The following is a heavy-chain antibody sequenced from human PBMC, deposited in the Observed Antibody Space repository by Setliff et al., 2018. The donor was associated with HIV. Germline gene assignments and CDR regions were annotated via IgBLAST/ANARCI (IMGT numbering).Heavy chain of an antibody. CDR1: GFMFSSYW. Sequence: LRLSCAASGFMFSSYWMHWVRQAPGKGLEWVSLIYSGGSTYYADSVKGRFTISRDNSKNTLYLQMNSLRAEDTAVYYCVRDRGYSYGYREDAFDIWGQGTMVTVS. D-gene: IGHD5-18*01. CDR3: VRDRGYSYGYREDAFDI. J-gene: IGHJ3*02. CDR2: IYSGGST. V-gene: IGHV3-66*01.